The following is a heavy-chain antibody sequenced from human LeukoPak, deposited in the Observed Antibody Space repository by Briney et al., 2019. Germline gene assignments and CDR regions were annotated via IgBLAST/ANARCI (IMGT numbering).Heavy chain of an antibody. D-gene: IGHD1-1*01. Sequence: QPGGSLRLSCAASGFTFNNDWIYWVRQVPGKGLVWVSRINNDGSSASYVDSVKGRFTISRDNAKNTLFLQMNSLRAEDTAVYHAARRGTGHGMDVWGQGPTVLVSS. CDR2: INNDGSSA. CDR3: ARRGTGHGMDV. V-gene: IGHV3-74*01. J-gene: IGHJ6*02. CDR1: GFTFNNDW.